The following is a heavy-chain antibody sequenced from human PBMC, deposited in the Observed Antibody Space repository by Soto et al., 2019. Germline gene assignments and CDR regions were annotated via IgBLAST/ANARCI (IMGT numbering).Heavy chain of an antibody. J-gene: IGHJ6*02. CDR2: ISSSGGTT. D-gene: IGHD6-25*01. Sequence: GGSLRLSCAASGSTFSGYEINWVRQAPGKGLEWVSYISSSGGTTYYADSVKGRFTISRDNAKNSLYLQMNSLRADDTALYYCAAARPGYYYYGMDVWGQGTTVTVSS. V-gene: IGHV3-48*03. CDR1: GSTFSGYE. CDR3: AAARPGYYYYGMDV.